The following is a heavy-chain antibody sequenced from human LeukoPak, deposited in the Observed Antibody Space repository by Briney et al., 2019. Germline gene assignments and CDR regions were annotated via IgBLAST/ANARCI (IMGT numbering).Heavy chain of an antibody. V-gene: IGHV1-2*02. CDR3: ARDTCEGGDCFNWFDP. CDR2: INPKGGGI. CDR1: GYSFTDYY. J-gene: IGHJ5*02. D-gene: IGHD2-21*02. Sequence: ASVKVSCKASGYSFTDYYIHWARQAPGQGLEWMGWINPKGGGINYAPEFQGRVTMTRDTSITTAYMELSSLRSDDTAMYYCARDTCEGGDCFNWFDPWGQGTLVTVSS.